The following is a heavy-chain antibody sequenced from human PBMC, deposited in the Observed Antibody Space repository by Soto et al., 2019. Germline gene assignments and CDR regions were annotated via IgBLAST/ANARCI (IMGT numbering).Heavy chain of an antibody. CDR2: IIPILGIA. CDR3: ARGERGYSGYDFGYYFDY. CDR1: GGTFSSYT. V-gene: IGHV1-69*02. D-gene: IGHD5-12*01. J-gene: IGHJ4*02. Sequence: QVQLVQSGAEVKKPGSSVKVSCKASGGTFSSYTISWVRQAPGQGLEWMGRIIPILGIANYAQKFQGRVTITADKSTSTAYMELSSLRSEDTAVYYCARGERGYSGYDFGYYFDYWGQGTLVTVSS.